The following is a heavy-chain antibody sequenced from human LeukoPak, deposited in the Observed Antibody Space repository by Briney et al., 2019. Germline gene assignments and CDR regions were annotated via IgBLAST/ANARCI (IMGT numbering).Heavy chain of an antibody. CDR1: GYTFTSYY. Sequence: ASVKDSCKASGYTFTSYYIHWVRQAPGQGLEWMGLINPSSGSTSYAQKCQGRVTMTRDTSTSTAYMELSSLGSEDTAVYYCARDDYGGNSHDAFDIWGQGTVVTVSS. CDR3: ARDDYGGNSHDAFDI. D-gene: IGHD4-23*01. J-gene: IGHJ3*02. V-gene: IGHV1-46*01. CDR2: INPSSGST.